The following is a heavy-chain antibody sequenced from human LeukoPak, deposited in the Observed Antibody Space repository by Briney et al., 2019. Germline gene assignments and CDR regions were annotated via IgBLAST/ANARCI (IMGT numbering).Heavy chain of an antibody. CDR2: ISAHTGNT. Sequence: ASVKVSCKDSGYTFSNHGIGWVRQAPGQGLEWVGWISAHTGNTNYAQKAQGRVTMTTDTSTSTAYMELRSLTSDDTAVYYCARAEGDYDPLNWIDPWGQGTLVIVSS. CDR3: ARAEGDYDPLNWIDP. J-gene: IGHJ5*02. V-gene: IGHV1-18*01. CDR1: GYTFSNHG. D-gene: IGHD3-16*01.